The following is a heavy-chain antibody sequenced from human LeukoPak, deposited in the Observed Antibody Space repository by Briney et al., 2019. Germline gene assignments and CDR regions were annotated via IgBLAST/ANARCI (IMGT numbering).Heavy chain of an antibody. V-gene: IGHV4-4*02. CDR2: IYHSGST. Sequence: SETLSLTCAVSGGSISSSNWWSWVRQPPGKGLEWIGEIYHSGSTNYNPSLKSRVTISVDKSKNQFSLKVSSVIAADTAVYYCARVPSSRFWSGYYTFGENDYWGQGTLVTVSS. D-gene: IGHD3-3*01. J-gene: IGHJ4*02. CDR3: ARVPSSRFWSGYYTFGENDY. CDR1: GGSISSSNW.